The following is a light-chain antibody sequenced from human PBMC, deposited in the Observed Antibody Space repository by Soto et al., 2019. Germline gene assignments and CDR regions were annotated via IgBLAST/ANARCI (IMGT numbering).Light chain of an antibody. CDR1: QTISSW. CDR3: QHYNSYSEA. J-gene: IGKJ1*01. Sequence: DIQMTQSPSILSASVGDRVTITSRASQTISSWLAWYQQKPGKAPKLLIYKASTLKSGVPSRFSGSGSGTEFTLTISSLQPDDFATYYCQHYNSYSEAFGQGTKVDIK. V-gene: IGKV1-5*03. CDR2: KAS.